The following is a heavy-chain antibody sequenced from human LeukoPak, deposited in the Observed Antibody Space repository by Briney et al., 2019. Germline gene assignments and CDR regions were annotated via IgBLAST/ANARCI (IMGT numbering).Heavy chain of an antibody. D-gene: IGHD3-3*01. Sequence: PGGTLRLSCVAFEFTFSSYGMSWVRQAPGKGLEWVSDISGSGGSTYYADSVKGRFTISRDNSQNTLYLQMSSLRAEDTAVYYCAKGSSFGLGYYYYMDVWGNGTTVAVSS. V-gene: IGHV3-23*01. J-gene: IGHJ6*03. CDR3: AKGSSFGLGYYYYMDV. CDR2: ISGSGGST. CDR1: EFTFSSYG.